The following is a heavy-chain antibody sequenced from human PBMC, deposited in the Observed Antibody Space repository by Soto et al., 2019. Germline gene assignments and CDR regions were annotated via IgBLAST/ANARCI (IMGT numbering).Heavy chain of an antibody. J-gene: IGHJ4*02. Sequence: GGSLRLSCAASGFTFSSYAMHWVRQAPGKGLEWVAVISYDGSNKYYADSVKGRFTISRDNSKNTLYLQMNSLRAEDTAVYYCARSPLTIAVAGRINFDYWGQGTLVTVSS. CDR1: GFTFSSYA. CDR2: ISYDGSNK. D-gene: IGHD6-19*01. CDR3: ARSPLTIAVAGRINFDY. V-gene: IGHV3-30-3*01.